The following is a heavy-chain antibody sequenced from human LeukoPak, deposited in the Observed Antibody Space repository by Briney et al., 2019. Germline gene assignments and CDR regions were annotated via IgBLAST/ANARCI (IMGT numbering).Heavy chain of an antibody. D-gene: IGHD6-6*01. V-gene: IGHV3-23*01. J-gene: IGHJ5*02. Sequence: GGSLRLSCAASGFTFSSYAMSWVRQAPGKGLEWVSAISGSGGSTYYADSVKGRFTISRDNSKNTLYLQMNSLRAEDTAVYYCAKAYPSSYSSSFFNWFDPWGQGTLVTVSS. CDR2: ISGSGGST. CDR1: GFTFSSYA. CDR3: AKAYPSSYSSSFFNWFDP.